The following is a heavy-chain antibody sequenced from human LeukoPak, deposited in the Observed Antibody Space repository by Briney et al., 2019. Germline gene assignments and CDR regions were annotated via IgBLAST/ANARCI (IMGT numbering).Heavy chain of an antibody. CDR3: ARDLGYCSSTICYRPRFDP. Sequence: SETLSLTCTVSGGSISSYYWSWIRQPPGKGLEWIGYIYYSGSTNYNPSLKSRVTISVDTSKNQFSLKLSSVTAADTALYYCARDLGYCSSTICYRPRFDPWGQGTLVTVSS. CDR2: IYYSGST. V-gene: IGHV4-59*12. CDR1: GGSISSYY. D-gene: IGHD2-2*01. J-gene: IGHJ5*02.